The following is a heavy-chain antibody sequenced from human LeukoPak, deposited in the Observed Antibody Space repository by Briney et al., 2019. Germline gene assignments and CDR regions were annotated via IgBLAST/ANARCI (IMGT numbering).Heavy chain of an antibody. Sequence: GESLKISCKGSGYSFTNYWIGWVRQMPGKGLEWMGIIYPGDSDARYSPSFHGQVSISADKSISSAYLQWSSLKASDSAMYYCARAHTLDRITKYYFDYWGQGTLVTVFS. CDR3: ARAHTLDRITKYYFDY. J-gene: IGHJ4*02. D-gene: IGHD5-24*01. V-gene: IGHV5-51*01. CDR2: IYPGDSDA. CDR1: GYSFTNYW.